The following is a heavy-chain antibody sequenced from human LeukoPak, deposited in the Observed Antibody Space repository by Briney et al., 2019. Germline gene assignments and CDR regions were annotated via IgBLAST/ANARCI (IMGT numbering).Heavy chain of an antibody. D-gene: IGHD2-15*01. J-gene: IGHJ3*02. CDR1: GFTFDDYA. CDR2: ICGDGGST. Sequence: GGSLRLSCAASGFTFDDYAMHWVRQAPGKGLEWASLICGDGGSTYYADSVKGRFTISRDNSKNSLYLQMNSLRTEDTALYYCAKDGYCSGGSCFPHAFDIWGQGTMVTVSS. CDR3: AKDGYCSGGSCFPHAFDI. V-gene: IGHV3-43*02.